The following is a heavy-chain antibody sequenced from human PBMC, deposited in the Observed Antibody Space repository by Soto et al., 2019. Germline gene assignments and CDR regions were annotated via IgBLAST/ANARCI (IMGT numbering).Heavy chain of an antibody. Sequence: SETLSLTCTDSGGSISSYYWSWIRQPPGKGLEWIGYIYYSGSTNYNPSLKSRVTISVDTSKNQFSLKLSSVTAADTAVYYCARDRSSSSSSGYYYYGMDVWGQGTTVTVSS. J-gene: IGHJ6*02. D-gene: IGHD6-6*01. CDR1: GGSISSYY. CDR3: ARDRSSSSSSGYYYYGMDV. V-gene: IGHV4-59*01. CDR2: IYYSGST.